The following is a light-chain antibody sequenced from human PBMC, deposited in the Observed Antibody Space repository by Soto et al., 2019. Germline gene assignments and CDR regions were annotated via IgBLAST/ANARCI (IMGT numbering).Light chain of an antibody. Sequence: MTQAPATLSVSPGEGATLSCRASQTVNNNVAWYQLKDGQVPRLLIYGASTRATDIPARFSGSGSGTEFTLTISSLQSEDFEEYHCQQYNNWPQTFGQGTKVDIK. CDR2: GAS. V-gene: IGKV3-15*01. CDR1: QTVNNN. J-gene: IGKJ1*01. CDR3: QQYNNWPQT.